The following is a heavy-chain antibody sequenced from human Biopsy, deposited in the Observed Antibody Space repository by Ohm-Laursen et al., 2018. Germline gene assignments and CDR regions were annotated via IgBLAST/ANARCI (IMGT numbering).Heavy chain of an antibody. V-gene: IGHV3-74*01. CDR1: GFSFSSYW. CDR3: ARDICYITNWRAFDM. CDR2: INIDGSTT. J-gene: IGHJ3*02. D-gene: IGHD1-1*01. Sequence: SLRLSCAATGFSFSSYWMHWVRQGPGKGLVWVSRINIDGSTTRYADSVKGRFTISRDNAKNTLYLQMNSLGVEDSAVYYCARDICYITNWRAFDMWGQGTMVIVSS.